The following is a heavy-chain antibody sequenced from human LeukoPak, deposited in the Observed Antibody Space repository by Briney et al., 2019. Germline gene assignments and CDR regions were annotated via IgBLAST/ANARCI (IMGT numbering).Heavy chain of an antibody. CDR1: GASISTYY. J-gene: IGHJ3*02. D-gene: IGHD2-2*01. V-gene: IGHV4-4*07. CDR3: ARVTKDIVVVPAASSDAFDI. Sequence: SETLSLTCTVSGASISTYYWSWIRQPAGKGLEWVGRIFASGNTNYNPSLESRIAMSVDTSKDQFSLNLSSVTAADTAIYYCARVTKDIVVVPAASSDAFDIWGQGKMVTVSS. CDR2: IFASGNT.